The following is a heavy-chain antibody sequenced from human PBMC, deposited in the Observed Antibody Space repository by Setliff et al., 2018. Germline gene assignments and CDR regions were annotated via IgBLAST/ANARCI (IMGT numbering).Heavy chain of an antibody. J-gene: IGHJ6*02. Sequence: SETLSLTCTVSGGSISSYYWSWIRQPPGKGLEWIGYIYYSGSTNYNPSLKSRVIISVDTSKNQFSLKLSSVTAADTAVYYCARDQVYGSSWYYYYYGMDVWGQGTTVTVSS. CDR3: ARDQVYGSSWYYYYYGMDV. CDR1: GGSISSYY. CDR2: IYYSGST. D-gene: IGHD6-13*01. V-gene: IGHV4-59*01.